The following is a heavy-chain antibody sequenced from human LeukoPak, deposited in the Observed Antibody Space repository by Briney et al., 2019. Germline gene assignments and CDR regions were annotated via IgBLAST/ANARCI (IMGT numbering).Heavy chain of an antibody. V-gene: IGHV4-30-4*07. CDR3: ARKTRYCSTGRCNWDA. CDR1: GVSISRGGYF. D-gene: IGHD2-15*01. Sequence: PSETLSLTCAVSGVSISRGGYFWSWIRQPPGKGLEWIGCIYHSGTTNYNPSLKSRLTLSVDTSKNQVSLRLTSVTAADTAVYFCARKTRYCSTGRCNWDAWGQGILVTASS. CDR2: IYHSGTT. J-gene: IGHJ5*02.